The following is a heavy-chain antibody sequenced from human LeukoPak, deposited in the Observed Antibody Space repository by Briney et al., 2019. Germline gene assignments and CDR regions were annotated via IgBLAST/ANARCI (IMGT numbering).Heavy chain of an antibody. CDR1: GYTFTSYG. J-gene: IGHJ4*02. D-gene: IGHD1-1*01. CDR3: ARDGRRPARSTTTGTTHFDY. V-gene: IGHV1-18*01. CDR2: ISAYNGNT. Sequence: GASVKVSCKASGYTFTSYGISWVRQAPGQGLEWMGWISAYNGNTNYAQKLQGRVTMTTDTSTSTAYMELRSLRSDDTAVYYCARDGRRPARSTTTGTTHFDYWGQGTLVTVSS.